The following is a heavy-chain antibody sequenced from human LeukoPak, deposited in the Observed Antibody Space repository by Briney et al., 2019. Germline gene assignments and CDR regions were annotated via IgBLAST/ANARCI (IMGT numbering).Heavy chain of an antibody. V-gene: IGHV3-72*01. Sequence: GGSLRLSCAASGFTFSDHYMDWVRQAPGKGLEWIGRSRNKANSYTTEYAASVKGRFTISRDEPKNSLYLQMNSLKTEDTALYFCTRVSRMYYLDFWGQGTLVTVSS. CDR2: SRNKANSYTT. J-gene: IGHJ4*02. CDR3: TRVSRMYYLDF. D-gene: IGHD2-15*01. CDR1: GFTFSDHY.